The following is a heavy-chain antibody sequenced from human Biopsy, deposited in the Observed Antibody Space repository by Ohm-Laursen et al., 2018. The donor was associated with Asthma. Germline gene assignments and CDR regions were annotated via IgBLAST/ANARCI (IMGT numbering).Heavy chain of an antibody. Sequence: SETLSLTCAVSGGSMTPTSHYWDWIRQAPGKGLEWIGYISYGGKTSYNPSLKNRVTISRDTSKNQFSLRLTSVTAADTAVYFCARRITIFGVVQKDHGMDAWGQGTTVTVS. CDR3: ARRITIFGVVQKDHGMDA. V-gene: IGHV4-39*01. CDR1: GGSMTPTSHY. CDR2: ISYGGKT. J-gene: IGHJ6*02. D-gene: IGHD3-3*01.